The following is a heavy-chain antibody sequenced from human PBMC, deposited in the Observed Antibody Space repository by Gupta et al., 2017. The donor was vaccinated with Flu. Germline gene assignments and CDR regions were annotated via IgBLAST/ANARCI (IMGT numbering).Heavy chain of an antibody. Sequence: QVQLVQSGAEVKKPGASVKVSCKASGYTFTSYGISWVRQSPGQGLEWMGWISAYNGNTNYAKKLQGRVTMTTDTSTSTADRELRSLRTEETAVYDCARDLYYDGWSGYYTPPAYGGQGTMVTVYS. CDR3: ARDLYYDGWSGYYTPPAY. CDR1: GYTFTSYG. J-gene: IGHJ4*02. V-gene: IGHV1-18*01. D-gene: IGHD3-3*01. CDR2: ISAYNGNT.